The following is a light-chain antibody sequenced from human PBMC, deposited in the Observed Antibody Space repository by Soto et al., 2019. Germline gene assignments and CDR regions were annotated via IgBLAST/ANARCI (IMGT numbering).Light chain of an antibody. J-gene: IGKJ3*01. CDR2: DAS. Sequence: EIVLTQSPGTLSLSPGERATLSCRASQSVTSNSLAWYQHKLGQAPRLLIYDASSRATGIPDRFSGSGSGTELSITSIRRKPEDLVVKFCQQFGTSPGPFGPVTKVEIK. CDR3: QQFGTSPGP. CDR1: QSVTSNS. V-gene: IGKV3-20*01.